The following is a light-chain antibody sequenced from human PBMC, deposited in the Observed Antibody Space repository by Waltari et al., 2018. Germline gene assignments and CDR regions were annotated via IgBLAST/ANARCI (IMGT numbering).Light chain of an antibody. CDR3: QQYGSSPWT. V-gene: IGKV3-20*01. J-gene: IGKJ1*01. CDR1: QSGSSSY. CDR2: GES. Sequence: EIVLTQSPGTLSLSPGERATLSCRASQSGSSSYLAWYQQKPGQAPRLLIDGESSRATGLQDRCSGSASGTDFTLTISRLEREDFAVYYCQQYGSSPWTFGQGTKVEIK.